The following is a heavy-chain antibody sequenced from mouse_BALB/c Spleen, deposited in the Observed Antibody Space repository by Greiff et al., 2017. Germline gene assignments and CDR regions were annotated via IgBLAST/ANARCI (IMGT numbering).Heavy chain of an antibody. V-gene: IGHV1-4*01. D-gene: IGHD2-1*01. CDR3: ARGKGNYGYYAMDY. J-gene: IGHJ4*01. CDR2: INPSSGYT. Sequence: QVQLKQSGAELARPGASVKMSCKASGYTFTSYTMHWVKQRPGQGLEWIGYINPSSGYTNYNQKFKDKATLTADKSSSTAYMQLSSLTSEDSAVYYCARGKGNYGYYAMDYWGQGTSVTVSS. CDR1: GYTFTSYT.